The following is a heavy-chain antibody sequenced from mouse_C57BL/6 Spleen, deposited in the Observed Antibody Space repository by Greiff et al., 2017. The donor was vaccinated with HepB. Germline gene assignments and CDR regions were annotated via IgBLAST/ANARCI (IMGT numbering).Heavy chain of an antibody. CDR2: IRSKSNNYAT. Sequence: GGGLVQPKGSLKLSCAASGFSFHTYAMNWVRQAPGKGLEWVARIRSKSNNYATYYDDSVKDRFTISRDDSESMLDLQMNNLKTEDTAMYYCVRDFDYWGQGTTLTVSS. CDR1: GFSFHTYA. J-gene: IGHJ2*01. V-gene: IGHV10-1*01. CDR3: VRDFDY.